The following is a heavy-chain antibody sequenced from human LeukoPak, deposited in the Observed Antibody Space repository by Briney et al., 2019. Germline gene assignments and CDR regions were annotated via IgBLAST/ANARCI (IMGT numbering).Heavy chain of an antibody. CDR3: ARGELVIVPAVNYYYYYMDV. D-gene: IGHD2-2*01. V-gene: IGHV4-59*01. J-gene: IGHJ6*03. CDR2: IYYSGST. Sequence: PSETLSLTCTVSGGSISSYYWSWIRQPPGKGLEWIGYIYYSGSTNYNPSLKSRVTISVDTSKNQFSLKLSSVTAADTAVYYCARGELVIVPAVNYYYYYMDVWGKGTTVTVSS. CDR1: GGSISSYY.